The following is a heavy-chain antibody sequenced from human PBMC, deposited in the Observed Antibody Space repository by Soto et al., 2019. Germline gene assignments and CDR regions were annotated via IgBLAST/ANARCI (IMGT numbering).Heavy chain of an antibody. D-gene: IGHD2-2*01. CDR3: ARSPGGPMPPGDY. V-gene: IGHV1-3*05. CDR2: INAGNGNT. J-gene: IGHJ4*02. CDR1: GYTFTSYA. Sequence: QVQLVQSGAEEKKPGASVKVSCKASGYTFTSYAMHWVRQAPGQRLEWMGWINAGNGNTKYSQKFQGRVTITRDTSASTAYMGLSSLRSEDTAVYYSARSPGGPMPPGDYWGQGTLVTVSS.